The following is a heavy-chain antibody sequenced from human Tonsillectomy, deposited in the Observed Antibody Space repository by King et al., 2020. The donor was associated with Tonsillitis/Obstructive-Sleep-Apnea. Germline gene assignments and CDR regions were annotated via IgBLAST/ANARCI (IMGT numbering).Heavy chain of an antibody. CDR3: AKNPSWRGPFDP. D-gene: IGHD3-10*01. Sequence: VQLQESGPGLVKPSETLSLTCTVSGGSISSSSFYWGWIRQPPGEGLEWIGSIYYSGSTYYNPSLKSRVTISVDTSKNQFSLKLTSVTAADTAIYYCAKNPSWRGPFDPWGQGTLVTVSS. CDR1: GGSISSSSFY. J-gene: IGHJ5*02. CDR2: IYYSGST. V-gene: IGHV4-39*01.